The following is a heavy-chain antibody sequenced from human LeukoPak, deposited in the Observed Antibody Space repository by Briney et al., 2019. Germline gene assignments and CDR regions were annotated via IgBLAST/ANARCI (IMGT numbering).Heavy chain of an antibody. CDR2: ISSSSSYT. V-gene: IGHV3-11*06. J-gene: IGHJ5*02. CDR3: GRDSVGGGGNWFDP. D-gene: IGHD3-10*01. Sequence: GGSLRLSCAASGFTFSDYYMSWIRQAPGKGLEWVSYISSSSSYTNYADSVKGRFTISRDNSKNTLYLQMNSLRAEDTAVYYCGRDSVGGGGNWFDPWGQGTLVTVSS. CDR1: GFTFSDYY.